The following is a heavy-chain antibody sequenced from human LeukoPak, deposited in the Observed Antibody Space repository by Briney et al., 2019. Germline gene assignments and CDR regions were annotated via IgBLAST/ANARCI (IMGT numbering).Heavy chain of an antibody. J-gene: IGHJ4*02. CDR1: GFSFSDHY. D-gene: IGHD4-17*01. CDR2: IRNKVNSHTT. CDR3: ARYRDYAFDY. V-gene: IGHV3-72*01. Sequence: GGSLRLSCRASGFSFSDHYMDWVRQAPGKGLEWVGRIRNKVNSHTTEYAASVKGRFTVSRDNAKNSLYLQMNSLRDEDTAVYYCARYRDYAFDYWGRGTLVTVSS.